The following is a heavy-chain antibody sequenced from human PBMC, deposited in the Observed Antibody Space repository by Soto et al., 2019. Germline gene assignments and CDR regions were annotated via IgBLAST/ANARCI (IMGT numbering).Heavy chain of an antibody. J-gene: IGHJ3*02. CDR3: ARASFNDILTGYPSDDAFAI. V-gene: IGHV3-21*01. Sequence: GGSLRLSCAASGFTFSSYSMNWVRQAPGKGLEWVSSISSSSSYIYYADSVKGRFTISRDNAKNSLYLQMNSLRAEDTAVYYCARASFNDILTGYPSDDAFAIWGQGTMVTVSS. D-gene: IGHD3-9*01. CDR2: ISSSSSYI. CDR1: GFTFSSYS.